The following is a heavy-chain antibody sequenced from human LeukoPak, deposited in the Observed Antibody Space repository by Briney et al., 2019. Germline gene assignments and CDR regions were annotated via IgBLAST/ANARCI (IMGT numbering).Heavy chain of an antibody. Sequence: PGGSLRLSCAASGFTFSKYWLHWLRQAPGKGLVWVSSINPDDKSASYADSVKGRFTISRDNAKNSPYLQMNSLRAEDTAVYYCARVGVLRFLEWLPPAAFDIWGQGTMVTVSS. V-gene: IGHV3-74*01. CDR2: INPDDKSA. J-gene: IGHJ3*02. CDR3: ARVGVLRFLEWLPPAAFDI. D-gene: IGHD3-3*01. CDR1: GFTFSKYW.